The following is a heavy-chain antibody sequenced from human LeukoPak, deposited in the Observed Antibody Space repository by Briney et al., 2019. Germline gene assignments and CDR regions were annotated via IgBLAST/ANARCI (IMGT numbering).Heavy chain of an antibody. D-gene: IGHD2-2*01. CDR3: APPIVVDPATKILYSYGRAV. Sequence: ASVKVSCKVSGYTLTELSMHWVRQAPGKGLEWMGGFDPEDGETIYAQKFQGRVTMTEDTSTDTAYMELSSLRSEDTAVYYCAPPIVVDPATKILYSYGRAVWGKGTTFTAS. CDR1: GYTLTELS. J-gene: IGHJ6*04. CDR2: FDPEDGET. V-gene: IGHV1-24*01.